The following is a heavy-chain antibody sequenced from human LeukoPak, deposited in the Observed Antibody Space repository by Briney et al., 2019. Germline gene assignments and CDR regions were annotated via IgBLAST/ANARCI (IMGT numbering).Heavy chain of an antibody. D-gene: IGHD2-21*01. Sequence: PGRSLRLCCAASGFTFSSYAMRWVRQAPGKGLEWVAVISYDGSNKYYADSVKGRFTISRDNSKNTLYLQMNSLRAEDTAVYYCARGSGIVATDVELDYWGQGTLVTVSS. CDR2: ISYDGSNK. J-gene: IGHJ4*02. CDR1: GFTFSSYA. V-gene: IGHV3-30-3*01. CDR3: ARGSGIVATDVELDY.